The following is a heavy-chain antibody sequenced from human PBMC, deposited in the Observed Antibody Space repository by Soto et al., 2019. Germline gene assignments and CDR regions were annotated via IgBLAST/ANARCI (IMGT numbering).Heavy chain of an antibody. CDR3: ARQSIVGANGWFAVDI. CDR1: GGTISNYD. CDR2: INPIFGPP. V-gene: IGHV1-69*01. Sequence: QVHLVQSGAEVKKPGSSVKVSCKASGGTISNYDVSWVRQAPGQGLEWMGGINPIFGPPTYAQKFQGRVTITADESTSKASMKLSSLRSEDTAVYYCARQSIVGANGWFAVDILGQGTMVIVSS. D-gene: IGHD1-26*01. J-gene: IGHJ3*02.